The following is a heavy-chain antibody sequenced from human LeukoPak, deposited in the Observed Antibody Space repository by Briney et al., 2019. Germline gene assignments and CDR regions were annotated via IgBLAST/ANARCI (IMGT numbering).Heavy chain of an antibody. CDR1: GGTFSSYA. Sequence: GSSVKVSCKASGGTFSSYAISWVRQAPGQGLEWMGGIIPIFGTANYAQKFQGRVTITTDESTSTAYMELSSLRSEDTAVYYCARGKPKGMKQQLVDYFDYWGQGTLVTVSS. CDR3: ARGKPKGMKQQLVDYFDY. CDR2: IIPIFGTA. D-gene: IGHD6-13*01. J-gene: IGHJ4*02. V-gene: IGHV1-69*05.